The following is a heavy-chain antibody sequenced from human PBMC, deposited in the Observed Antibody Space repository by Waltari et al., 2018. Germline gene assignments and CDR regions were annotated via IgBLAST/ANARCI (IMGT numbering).Heavy chain of an antibody. CDR1: GGTFSSYA. V-gene: IGHV1-69*01. CDR2: IIPILGTA. J-gene: IGHJ4*02. Sequence: QVQLVQSGAEVKKPGSSVKVSCKASGGTFSSYAISWVRQAPGQGLEWMGGIIPILGTANYAQKFQGRVTITADESTSTAYMGLSSLRSEDTAVYYCARVKSMGGGVAGLYDYWGQGTLVTVSS. CDR3: ARVKSMGGGVAGLYDY. D-gene: IGHD6-19*01.